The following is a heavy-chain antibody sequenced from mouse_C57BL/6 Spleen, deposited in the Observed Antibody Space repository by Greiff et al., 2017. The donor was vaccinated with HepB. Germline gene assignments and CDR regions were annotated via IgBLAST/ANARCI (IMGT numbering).Heavy chain of an antibody. J-gene: IGHJ3*01. CDR2: IYPGDGDT. D-gene: IGHD1-1*01. V-gene: IGHV1-82*01. CDR1: GYAFSSSW. CDR3: ARSMGHYYGSSSEAWFAY. Sequence: VKLMESGPELVKPGASVKISCKASGYAFSSSWMNWVKQRPGKGLEWIGRIYPGDGDTNYNGKFKGKATLTADKSSSTAYMQLSSLTSEDSAVYFCARSMGHYYGSSSEAWFAYWGQGTLVTVSA.